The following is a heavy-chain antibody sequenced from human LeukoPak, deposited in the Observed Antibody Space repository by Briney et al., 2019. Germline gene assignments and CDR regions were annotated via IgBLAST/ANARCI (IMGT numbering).Heavy chain of an antibody. J-gene: IGHJ6*04. CDR3: AELGITMIGGV. V-gene: IGHV3-11*04. D-gene: IGHD3-10*02. Sequence: GGSLRLSCAASGFTFSDNYMSWIRQAPGKGLEWVSYISSSGNTTYNADSVKGRFSITRDNAKNSLYLQMNSLRAEDTAVYYRAELGITMIGGVWGKGTTVTISS. CDR2: ISSSGNTT. CDR1: GFTFSDNY.